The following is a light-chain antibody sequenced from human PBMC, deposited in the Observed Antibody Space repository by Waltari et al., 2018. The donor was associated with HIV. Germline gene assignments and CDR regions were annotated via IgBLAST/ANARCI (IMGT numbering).Light chain of an antibody. J-gene: IGLJ1*01. CDR1: SFNIGSNF. CDR2: RNN. Sequence: QSVLTQPPSASGTPGQRVTIRCSGSSFNIGSNFVYWYQQPPGAAPKLLIYRNNRRPSGVPDRFSGSKSGTSASLAISGLRSEDEADYYCAAWDDSLSGFYVVGTGTKVTVL. V-gene: IGLV1-47*01. CDR3: AAWDDSLSGFYV.